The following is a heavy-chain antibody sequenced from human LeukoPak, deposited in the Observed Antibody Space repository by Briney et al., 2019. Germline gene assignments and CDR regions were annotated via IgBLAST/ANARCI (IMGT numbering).Heavy chain of an antibody. D-gene: IGHD5-24*01. CDR3: ARESEMATTKGSFDY. J-gene: IGHJ4*02. V-gene: IGHV1-69*04. CDR1: GGTFSSYA. Sequence: GASVKVSCKASGGTFSSYAISWVRQAPGQGLEWMGRIIPILGIANYAQKFQGRVTITADKSTSTAYMELSSLRSEDTAVYYCARESEMATTKGSFDYWGREPWSPSPQ. CDR2: IIPILGIA.